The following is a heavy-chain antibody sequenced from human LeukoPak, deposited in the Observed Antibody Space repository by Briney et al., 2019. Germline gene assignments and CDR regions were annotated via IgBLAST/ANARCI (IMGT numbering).Heavy chain of an antibody. J-gene: IGHJ5*02. CDR1: GFTFSNFG. Sequence: GGSLRLSCAASGFTFSNFGMSWVRQAPGKGLEWASSISTTGSDIYYADSVRGRFTISRDNAKNSLYLQMTSLRVEDTAGYYXXXXXXXXXXXXXXXXXDPWGQGTLVTVSS. V-gene: IGHV3-21*06. CDR2: ISTTGSDI. CDR3: XXXXXXXXXXXXXXXXDP.